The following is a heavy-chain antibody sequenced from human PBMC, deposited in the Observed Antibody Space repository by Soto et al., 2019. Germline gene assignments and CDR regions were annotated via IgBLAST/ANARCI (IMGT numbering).Heavy chain of an antibody. CDR3: ARDPHYGSGLLAP. Sequence: SVKVSCKASGGSFSSYGINWVRQAPGQGLEWMGGINPLFDTTNYAQKFQGRVTITADKSTSTAYMELRSLSSGDTAVYYCARDPHYGSGLLAPWGQGTLVTVSS. CDR2: INPLFDTT. V-gene: IGHV1-69*06. D-gene: IGHD3-10*01. J-gene: IGHJ5*02. CDR1: GGSFSSYG.